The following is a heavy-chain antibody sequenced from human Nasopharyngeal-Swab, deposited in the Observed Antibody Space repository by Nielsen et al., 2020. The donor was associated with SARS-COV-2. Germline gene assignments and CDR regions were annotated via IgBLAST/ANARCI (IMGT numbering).Heavy chain of an antibody. CDR1: GFSITYRF. V-gene: IGHV1-45*02. D-gene: IGHD2-8*01. J-gene: IGHJ6*02. Sequence: SVKVSCKASGFSITYRFLHWMRQAPGQALEWMGWITPFNGNAKYAQKFQGRVSITRDGSRTTASLELSSLRPDDTAMYFCASGQCINGVCNPTDGLDVWGQGTSVTDS. CDR2: ITPFNGNA. CDR3: ASGQCINGVCNPTDGLDV.